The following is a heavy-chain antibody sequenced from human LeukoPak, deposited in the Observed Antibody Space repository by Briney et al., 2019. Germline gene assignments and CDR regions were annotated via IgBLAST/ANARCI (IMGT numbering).Heavy chain of an antibody. CDR2: IRSKASGGTT. Sequence: GGSLRLSCTASGFTFGDYAMSWVRQAPGKGLEWVGFIRSKASGGTTEYAASVRGRFTISRDDSKSIAYLQMNSLKTEDTAVYYCTRGHTKLDYWGQGTLSPSPQ. CDR1: GFTFGDYA. V-gene: IGHV3-49*04. J-gene: IGHJ4*02. CDR3: TRGHTKLDY.